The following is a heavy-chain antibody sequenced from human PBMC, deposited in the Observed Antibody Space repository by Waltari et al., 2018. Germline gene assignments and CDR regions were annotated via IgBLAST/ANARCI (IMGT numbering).Heavy chain of an antibody. CDR1: GFTFSSYG. V-gene: IGHV3-30*02. CDR2: IRYDGSNK. Sequence: QVQLVESGGGVVQPGGSLRLSCAASGFTFSSYGMHWVRQAPGKGLEWVAFIRYDGSNKYYADSVKGRFTISRDNSKNTLYLQMNSLRAEDTAVYYCAKDPSVGWPTFDYWGQGTLVTVSS. D-gene: IGHD1-26*01. CDR3: AKDPSVGWPTFDY. J-gene: IGHJ4*02.